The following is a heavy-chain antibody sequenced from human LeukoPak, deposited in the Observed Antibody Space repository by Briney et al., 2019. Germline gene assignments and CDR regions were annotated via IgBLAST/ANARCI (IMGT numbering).Heavy chain of an antibody. Sequence: PSETLSLTCAVYGGSFSGYYWSWIRQPPGKWLEWIGEINHSGSTNYNPSLKSRVTISVDTSKNQFSLKLSSVTAADTAVYYCARGKRGKGLKTYYYDSSGYWPIDYWGQGTLVTVSS. CDR3: ARGKRGKGLKTYYYDSSGYWPIDY. D-gene: IGHD3-22*01. CDR1: GGSFSGYY. CDR2: INHSGST. V-gene: IGHV4-34*01. J-gene: IGHJ4*02.